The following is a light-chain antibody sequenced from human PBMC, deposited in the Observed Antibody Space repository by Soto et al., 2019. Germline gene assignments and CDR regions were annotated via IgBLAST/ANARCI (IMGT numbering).Light chain of an antibody. CDR1: SSDVGAYNL. V-gene: IGLV2-11*01. Sequence: QSALTQPCSESGSPGQSVTISRSGTSSDVGAYNLASWYQQHPGNAPNLMIHDVSARPSGVPDRFSGSKSGNTASLTISGLQAEDEPDYYCFSYAGRYTWLFGGGTKVTVL. CDR2: DVS. J-gene: IGLJ3*02. CDR3: FSYAGRYTWL.